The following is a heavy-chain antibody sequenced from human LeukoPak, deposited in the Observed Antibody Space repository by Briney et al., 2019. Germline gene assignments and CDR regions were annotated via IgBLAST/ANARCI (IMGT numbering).Heavy chain of an antibody. D-gene: IGHD5-12*01. CDR2: INSDRSST. V-gene: IGHV3-74*01. J-gene: IGHJ4*02. Sequence: PGGSLRLSCAASGFTFRSYWMHWVRQAPGKGLGWVSRINSDRSSTSYADSVKGRFTISRDNAKNTLYLQMNSLRAEDTAVYYCARSNYSGYDLAHFDYWGQGTLVTVSS. CDR1: GFTFRSYW. CDR3: ARSNYSGYDLAHFDY.